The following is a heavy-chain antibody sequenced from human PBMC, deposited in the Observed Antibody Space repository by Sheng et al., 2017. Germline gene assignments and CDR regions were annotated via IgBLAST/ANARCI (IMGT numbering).Heavy chain of an antibody. CDR2: INHSGST. J-gene: IGHJ6*03. Sequence: QVQLQQWGAGLVEAFGDPCPLTXAVYGGSFSGYYWSWIRQPPGKGLEWIGEINHSGSTNYNPSLQESSTISVDTSKNQFSLKLSSVTAADTAVYYCARGQHMDVWGKGTTVTVSS. V-gene: IGHV4-34*01. CDR3: ARGQHMDV. CDR1: GGSFSGYY.